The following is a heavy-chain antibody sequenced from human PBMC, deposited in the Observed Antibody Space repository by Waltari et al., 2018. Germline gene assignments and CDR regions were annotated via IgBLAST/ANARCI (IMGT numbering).Heavy chain of an antibody. CDR2: IFQDGRNH. V-gene: IGHV3-33*01. Sequence: QVQLVESGGGVVHPGRSLRLSCAASGFAFSSYAMLWVRQAPGKGWEGGRMIFQDGRNHYYADVVKVRFTVSRDNSNNTIYLQMNSLRAGDTAVYYCARDAGRDSGSEHKTVEGYFDHWGRGSLVIVST. J-gene: IGHJ2*01. CDR1: GFAFSSYA. D-gene: IGHD1-26*01. CDR3: ARDAGRDSGSEHKTVEGYFDH.